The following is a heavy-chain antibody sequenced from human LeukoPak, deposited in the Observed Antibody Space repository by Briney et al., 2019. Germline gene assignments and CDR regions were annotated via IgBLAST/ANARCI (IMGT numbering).Heavy chain of an antibody. V-gene: IGHV1-69*13. CDR2: IIPIFGTA. CDR3: ARGPPPSYGGNGYFDY. D-gene: IGHD4-23*01. CDR1: GGTFSSYA. Sequence: SVKVSCEASGGTFSSYAISWVRQAPGQGLEWMGGIIPIFGTANYAQKFQGRVTITADESTSTAYMELSSLRSEDTAVYYCARGPPPSYGGNGYFDYWGQGTLVTVSS. J-gene: IGHJ4*02.